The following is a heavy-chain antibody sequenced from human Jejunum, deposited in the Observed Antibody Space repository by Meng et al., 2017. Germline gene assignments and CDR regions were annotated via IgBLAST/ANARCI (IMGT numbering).Heavy chain of an antibody. D-gene: IGHD5-18*01. J-gene: IGHJ4*02. V-gene: IGHV2-5*02. CDR3: AYKGMGDTAMDY. Sequence: QITLKVSGPTLVKPTQTLTLTCTFSGFSLSTRGVGVGWIRQPPGKALDWLAVIYWDDAKHYSPFLQSRLTITKDTSKNQVVLTVTNMDPVDTATYYCAYKGMGDTAMDYWGQGTLVTVSS. CDR2: IYWDDAK. CDR1: GFSLSTRGVG.